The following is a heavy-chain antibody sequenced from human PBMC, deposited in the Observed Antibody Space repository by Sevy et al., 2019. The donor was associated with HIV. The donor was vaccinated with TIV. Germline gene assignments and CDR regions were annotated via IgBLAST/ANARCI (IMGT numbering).Heavy chain of an antibody. Sequence: GGSLRLSCAASGFTFSSYSMNWVRQAPGKGLEWVSSISSSSSYIYYADSVKGRFTISRDNAKNSLYLQMNSLRAEDTAVYYCSTIVRGVTQTPFDYWGQGTLVTVSS. D-gene: IGHD3-10*01. J-gene: IGHJ4*02. V-gene: IGHV3-21*01. CDR2: ISSSSSYI. CDR3: STIVRGVTQTPFDY. CDR1: GFTFSSYS.